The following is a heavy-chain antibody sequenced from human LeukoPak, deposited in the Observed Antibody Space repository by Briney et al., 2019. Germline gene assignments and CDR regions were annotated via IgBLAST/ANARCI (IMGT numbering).Heavy chain of an antibody. Sequence: SQTRSLACTFSGGPISSGGYNSRWMSLPPATGLVWIGYIYYRGSTYYNPSLKSRVTISVDTSKNQFSLKLNAVTAADTAVYYCAREGGIAAALDYWGQGTLVTVSS. CDR3: AREGGIAAALDY. V-gene: IGHV4-30-4*01. CDR1: GGPISSGGYN. D-gene: IGHD6-13*01. J-gene: IGHJ4*02. CDR2: IYYRGST.